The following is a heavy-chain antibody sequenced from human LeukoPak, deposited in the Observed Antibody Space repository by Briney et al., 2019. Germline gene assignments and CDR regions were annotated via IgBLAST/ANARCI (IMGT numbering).Heavy chain of an antibody. CDR2: ISSDGSTE. CDR3: AKEPHYYYDSSGYYDY. J-gene: IGHJ4*02. Sequence: GGSLRLSCAASGFTFSSFHMHWVRQAPGKGLEWVTFISSDGSTERYADSVKGQFTISRDNSKNTLYLQMNSLRAEDTAVYYCAKEPHYYYDSSGYYDYWGQGTLVTVSS. CDR1: GFTFSSFH. D-gene: IGHD3-22*01. V-gene: IGHV3-30-3*01.